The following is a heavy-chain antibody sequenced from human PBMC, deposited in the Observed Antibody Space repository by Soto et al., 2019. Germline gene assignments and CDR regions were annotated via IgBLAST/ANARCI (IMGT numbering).Heavy chain of an antibody. CDR1: GDSVSSNSAA. CDR2: TYYRSKWYN. Sequence: PSQTLSLTCAISGDSVSSNSAAWNWIRQSPSRGLEWLGRTYYRSKWYNDYAVSVKSRITINPDTSKNQFSLQLNSVTPEDMAVYYCARRPYQWLSKTYAFDIWGQGTMVTVSS. CDR3: ARRPYQWLSKTYAFDI. J-gene: IGHJ3*02. V-gene: IGHV6-1*01. D-gene: IGHD6-19*01.